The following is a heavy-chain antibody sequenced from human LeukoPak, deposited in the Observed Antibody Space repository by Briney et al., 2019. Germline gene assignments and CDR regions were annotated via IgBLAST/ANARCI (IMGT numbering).Heavy chain of an antibody. CDR2: IYYSGST. J-gene: IGHJ4*02. D-gene: IGHD6-19*01. V-gene: IGHV4-59*01. CDR3: AGDTVAGIPWY. Sequence: KPSETLSLTCTVSGGSISNYYWSWIRQPPGKGLEWIGYIYYSGSTNYNPSLRSRVTISVDTSKNQFSLKLNSVTAADTAVYYCAGDTVAGIPWYWGQGTLVTVSS. CDR1: GGSISNYY.